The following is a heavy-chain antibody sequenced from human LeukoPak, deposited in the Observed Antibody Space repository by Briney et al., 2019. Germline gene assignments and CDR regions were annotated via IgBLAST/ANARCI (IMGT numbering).Heavy chain of an antibody. D-gene: IGHD6-13*01. J-gene: IGHJ4*02. CDR2: IVVGSGNT. Sequence: ASVKVSCTASGFTFTSSAVQWVRQARGQRLEWIGWIVVGSGNTNYAQKFQERVTITRDMSTSTAYMELSSLRSEDTAVYYCAAGESVSWYWYYFDYWGQGTLVTVSS. V-gene: IGHV1-58*01. CDR3: AAGESVSWYWYYFDY. CDR1: GFTFTSSA.